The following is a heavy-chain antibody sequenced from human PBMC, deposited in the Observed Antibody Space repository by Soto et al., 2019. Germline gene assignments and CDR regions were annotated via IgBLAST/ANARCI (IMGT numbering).Heavy chain of an antibody. CDR2: IYTGGST. Sequence: GGSLRLSCAASGFTVSSYYMTWVRQAPRKGLEWVSVIYTGGSTDYADSVKGRFTISRDNSKDTLLLQMDSLRPEDTALYYCARESGRGCSSTNCPLEYWGQGTLVTVSS. CDR3: ARESGRGCSSTNCPLEY. J-gene: IGHJ4*02. D-gene: IGHD2-2*01. V-gene: IGHV3-53*05. CDR1: GFTVSSYY.